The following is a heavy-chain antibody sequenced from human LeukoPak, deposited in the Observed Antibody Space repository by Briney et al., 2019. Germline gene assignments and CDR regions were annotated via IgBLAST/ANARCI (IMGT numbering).Heavy chain of an antibody. D-gene: IGHD6-13*01. CDR2: VWYDGNNK. V-gene: IGHV3-30*02. Sequence: GGSLRLSCAASGFTFINFGMHWVRQAPGKGPEWVAIVWYDGNNKYYADSVKGRFTISRDNSKNTVYLQMNSLRGEDTAVYYCAKSGIAAAGQRGYFDYWGQGTLVTVSS. CDR3: AKSGIAAAGQRGYFDY. J-gene: IGHJ4*02. CDR1: GFTFINFG.